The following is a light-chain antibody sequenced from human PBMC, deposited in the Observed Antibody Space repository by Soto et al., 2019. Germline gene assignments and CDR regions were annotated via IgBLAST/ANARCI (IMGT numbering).Light chain of an antibody. CDR3: QQYGSSVT. Sequence: EIVLTQSPGSLSLSPGERATLSCRASQSVSSTFFAWYQQKPVQAPRLLMSGVASRAPGVPDRFIGSGSGTDFTLTISRLEREDFAVYYCQQYGSSVTFGQGTKVDIK. CDR2: GVA. J-gene: IGKJ1*01. V-gene: IGKV3-20*01. CDR1: QSVSSTF.